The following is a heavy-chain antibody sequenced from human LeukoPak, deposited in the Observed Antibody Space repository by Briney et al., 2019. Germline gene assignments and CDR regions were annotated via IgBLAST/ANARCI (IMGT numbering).Heavy chain of an antibody. V-gene: IGHV3-23*01. Sequence: GGSLRLSCAASGFTFDNYALSWVRQAPGKGLEWVSGISGSGGNTYYAGSVKGRFTISRDISMNTVYLQTNTLRVEDTAVYYCAKGPKLGDGFHCDSWGQGTLVTVSS. CDR2: ISGSGGNT. D-gene: IGHD5-24*01. J-gene: IGHJ4*02. CDR3: AKGPKLGDGFHCDS. CDR1: GFTFDNYA.